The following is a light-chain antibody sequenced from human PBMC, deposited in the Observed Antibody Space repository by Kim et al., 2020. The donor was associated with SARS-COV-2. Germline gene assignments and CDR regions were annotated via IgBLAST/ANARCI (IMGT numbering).Light chain of an antibody. J-gene: IGKJ1*01. Sequence: ASIGDRVSITCRASHDVRDWLAWYQQKPGKAPKLRIYSASTLRSGVPPRFSGGRSGTDFTLTINGLQPDDFATYFCQQSNTSPWTFGPGTKVDIK. CDR1: HDVRDW. CDR3: QQSNTSPWT. V-gene: IGKV1-12*01. CDR2: SAS.